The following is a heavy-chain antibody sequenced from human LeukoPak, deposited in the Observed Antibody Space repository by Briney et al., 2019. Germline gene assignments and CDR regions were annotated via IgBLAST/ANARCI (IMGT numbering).Heavy chain of an antibody. CDR3: AKGGAVLWFGEQFDY. CDR1: GFTFSSYA. Sequence: PGGSLRLSCAASGFTFSSYAMHWVRQAPGKGLEWVAVIWYDGSNKYYADSVKGRFTISRDNSKNTLYLQMNSLRAEDTAVYYCAKGGAVLWFGEQFDYWGQGTLVTVSS. D-gene: IGHD3-10*01. V-gene: IGHV3-33*06. J-gene: IGHJ4*02. CDR2: IWYDGSNK.